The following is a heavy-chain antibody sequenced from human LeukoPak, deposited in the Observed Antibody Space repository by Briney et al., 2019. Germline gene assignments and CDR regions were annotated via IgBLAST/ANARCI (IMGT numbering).Heavy chain of an antibody. Sequence: PSETLSLTCTVSGGSISSGSYYWGWIRQPPGKGLEWIGSIYYSGSTYYNPSLKSRVTISVDTSKNQFSLKLSSVTAADTAVYYCARQSGYYSVDAFDIWGQGTMVTVSS. CDR3: ARQSGYYSVDAFDI. CDR1: GGSISSGSYY. D-gene: IGHD3-22*01. V-gene: IGHV4-39*01. J-gene: IGHJ3*02. CDR2: IYYSGST.